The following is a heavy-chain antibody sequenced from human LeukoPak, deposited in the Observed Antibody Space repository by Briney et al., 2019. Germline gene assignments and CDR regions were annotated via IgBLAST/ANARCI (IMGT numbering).Heavy chain of an antibody. CDR3: AKRTTYSGSYPDAFDI. V-gene: IGHV3-23*01. D-gene: IGHD1-26*01. CDR1: GFTFSSYA. J-gene: IGHJ3*02. CDR2: ISGNGDST. Sequence: PGGSLRLSCAASGFTFSSYAMSWVRQAPGKGLEWVSAISGNGDSTYYADSVRGRFTIPRDNSKNTLYLQIDSLRAEDTALYFCAKRTTYSGSYPDAFDIWGQGTVVTVSS.